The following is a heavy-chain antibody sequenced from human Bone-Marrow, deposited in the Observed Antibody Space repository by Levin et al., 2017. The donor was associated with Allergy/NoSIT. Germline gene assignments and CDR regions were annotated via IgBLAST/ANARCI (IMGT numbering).Heavy chain of an antibody. D-gene: IGHD5-18*01. CDR2: ISWDGGST. Sequence: HPGGSLRLSCAASGFTFDDYTMHWVRQAPGKGLEWVSLISWDGGSTYYADSVKGRFTISRDNSKNSLYLQMNSLRTEDTALYYCAKDASSYGLWYFDYWGQGTLVTVSS. CDR3: AKDASSYGLWYFDY. V-gene: IGHV3-43*01. CDR1: GFTFDDYT. J-gene: IGHJ4*02.